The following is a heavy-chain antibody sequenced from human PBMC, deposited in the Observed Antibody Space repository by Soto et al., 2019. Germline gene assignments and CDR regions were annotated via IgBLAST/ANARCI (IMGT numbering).Heavy chain of an antibody. CDR2: IYKSATT. V-gene: IGHV4-30-4*01. CDR1: GDSISNLDYF. J-gene: IGHJ5*01. D-gene: IGHD7-27*01. Sequence: SETLSLTCSVSGDSISNLDYFWAWIRQPPGQALEYIGYIYKSATTYYNPSFESRVAISVDTSKSRFSLNVTSVTAADTAVYFCARGRYCLTGRCFPNWFDSWGQGALVTVSS. CDR3: ARGRYCLTGRCFPNWFDS.